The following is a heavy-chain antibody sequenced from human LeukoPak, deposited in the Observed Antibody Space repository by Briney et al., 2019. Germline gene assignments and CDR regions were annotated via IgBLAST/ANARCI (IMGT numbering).Heavy chain of an antibody. J-gene: IGHJ5*02. V-gene: IGHV1-18*01. Sequence: ASVKVSRKASGYTFTSYGISWVRQAPGQGLEWMGWISAYNGNTNYAQKLQGRVTMTTDTSTTTAYMELRSLRSDDTAVYYCARDPRYSSGGMGHNWFDPWGQGTLVTVSS. CDR3: ARDPRYSSGGMGHNWFDP. CDR1: GYTFTSYG. D-gene: IGHD6-19*01. CDR2: ISAYNGNT.